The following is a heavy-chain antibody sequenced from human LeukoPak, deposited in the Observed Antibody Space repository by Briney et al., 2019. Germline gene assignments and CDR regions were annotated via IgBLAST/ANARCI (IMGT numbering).Heavy chain of an antibody. CDR3: ARRGGSSSRRSPIDY. CDR2: KKQDGSQR. J-gene: IGHJ4*02. CDR1: GFTFSDYW. D-gene: IGHD6-6*01. Sequence: PGGSLRLSCTASGFTFSDYWMTWVRQAPGKGPEWVANKKQDGSQRYYVDSVRGRFTISRDNAKNSLFLQMNGLRAEDTAVYYCARRGGSSSRRSPIDYWGQGTLVTVSS. V-gene: IGHV3-7*01.